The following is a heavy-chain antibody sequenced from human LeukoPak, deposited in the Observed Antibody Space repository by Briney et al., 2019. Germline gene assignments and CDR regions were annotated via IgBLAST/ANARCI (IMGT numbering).Heavy chain of an antibody. V-gene: IGHV3-9*01. CDR3: AKDRTGSYYPYGMDV. J-gene: IGHJ6*02. CDR1: GFTFDDYA. Sequence: GGSLRLSCAASGFTFDDYAMHWVRQAPGKGLEWVSGISWNSGSIGYADSVKGRFTISRDNSKHTLYLQMNSLRAEHTAVYYCAKDRTGSYYPYGMDVWGQGTTVTVSS. CDR2: ISWNSGSI. D-gene: IGHD3-9*01.